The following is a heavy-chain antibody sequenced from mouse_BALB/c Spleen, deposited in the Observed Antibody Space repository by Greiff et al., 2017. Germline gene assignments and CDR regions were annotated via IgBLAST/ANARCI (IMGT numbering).Heavy chain of an antibody. D-gene: IGHD1-2*01. V-gene: IGHV3-2*02. CDR2: ISYSGST. Sequence: EVMLVESGPGLVKPSQSLSLTCTVTGYSITSDYAWNWIRQFPGNKLEWMGYISYSGSTSYNPSLKSRISITRDTSKNQFFLQLNSVTTEDTATYYCARRGLLLRLPYWYFDVWGAGTTVTVSS. CDR1: GYSITSDYA. J-gene: IGHJ1*01. CDR3: ARRGLLLRLPYWYFDV.